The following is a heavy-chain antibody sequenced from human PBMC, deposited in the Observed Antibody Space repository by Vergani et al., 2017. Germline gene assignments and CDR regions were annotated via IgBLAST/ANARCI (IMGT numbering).Heavy chain of an antibody. Sequence: QVQLVQSGAEVKKPGSSVKVSCKASGGTFSSYAISWVRQAPGQGLEWMGGIIPIFGTANYAQKFQGRVTITADKSTSTAYMELSSLRSEDTAVYYCATDAYCGGDCYSGVFDIGGQGTMVTVSS. CDR2: IIPIFGTA. CDR1: GGTFSSYA. V-gene: IGHV1-69*06. CDR3: ATDAYCGGDCYSGVFDI. J-gene: IGHJ3*02. D-gene: IGHD2-21*02.